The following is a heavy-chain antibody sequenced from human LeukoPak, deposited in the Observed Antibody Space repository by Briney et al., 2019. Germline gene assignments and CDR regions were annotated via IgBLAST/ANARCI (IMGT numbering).Heavy chain of an antibody. V-gene: IGHV1-2*06. CDR2: INPNSGGT. CDR1: GYTFTGYY. Sequence: ASVKVSCKASGYTFTGYYMHWVRQAPGQGLEWMGRINPNSGGTNYAQKFQGRVTMTRDTSISTAYMELSRLRSDDTAVYYCARDRCSSTSCYRLGFDHWGQGTLVTVSS. D-gene: IGHD2-2*01. J-gene: IGHJ5*02. CDR3: ARDRCSSTSCYRLGFDH.